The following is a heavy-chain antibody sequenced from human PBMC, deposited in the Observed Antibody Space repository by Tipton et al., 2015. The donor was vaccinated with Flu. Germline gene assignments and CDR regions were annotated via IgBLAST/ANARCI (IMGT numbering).Heavy chain of an antibody. Sequence: TLSLTCTVPGGSISSSNYYWGWVRQPPGKGLEWIGSIYYSGSTYYNPSLKTRVTISVDTSKNQFSLKLTSLTASDTSVYYRVGAPSASASGWWSPFDYWGQGTLVTVSS. D-gene: IGHD6-19*01. V-gene: IGHV4-39*01. CDR1: GGSISSSNYY. CDR2: IYYSGST. J-gene: IGHJ4*02. CDR3: VGAPSASASGWWSPFDY.